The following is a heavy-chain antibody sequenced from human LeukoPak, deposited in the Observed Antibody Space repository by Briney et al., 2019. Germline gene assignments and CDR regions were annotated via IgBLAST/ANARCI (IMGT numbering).Heavy chain of an antibody. CDR2: INPNSGGT. Sequence: ASVKVSGKASGYTFTGYYMHWVRQAPGQGLEWMGWINPNSGGTNYAQKFQGRVTMTRDTSISTAYMELSRLRSDDTAVYYCARGHSSSSLVLQDYWGQGTLVTVSS. CDR1: GYTFTGYY. V-gene: IGHV1-2*02. J-gene: IGHJ4*02. CDR3: ARGHSSSSLVLQDY. D-gene: IGHD6-6*01.